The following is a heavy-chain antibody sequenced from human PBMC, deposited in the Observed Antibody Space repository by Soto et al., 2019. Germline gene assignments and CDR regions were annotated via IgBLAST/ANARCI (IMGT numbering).Heavy chain of an antibody. D-gene: IGHD6-19*01. CDR3: ARSRYSSGFRGSEYFQL. J-gene: IGHJ1*01. V-gene: IGHV1-69*01. Sequence: QVQLVQSGAEVKKPGSSVKVSCKASGGTFSSYAIIWVRQAPGQGLEWMGGIIPIFGTANYAQKFQGRVTITADESTSTAYMDLSSLRSEDTAVYYCARSRYSSGFRGSEYFQLWGQGTLVTVSS. CDR1: GGTFSSYA. CDR2: IIPIFGTA.